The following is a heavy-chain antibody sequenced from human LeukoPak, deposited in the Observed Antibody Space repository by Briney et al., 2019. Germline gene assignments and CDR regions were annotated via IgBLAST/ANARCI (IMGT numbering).Heavy chain of an antibody. D-gene: IGHD6-19*01. V-gene: IGHV5-51*01. CDR1: GYSFTSYW. CDR2: IYPGDSDT. CDR3: ARQLLFSGWYPGASYYFDY. Sequence: GESLKISCKGSGYSFTSYWIGWVRQMPGKGLEWMGIIYPGDSDTRYSPSFQGQVTISADKSISTAYLQWSSLKASDTAMYYCARQLLFSGWYPGASYYFDYWGQGTLVTVSS. J-gene: IGHJ4*02.